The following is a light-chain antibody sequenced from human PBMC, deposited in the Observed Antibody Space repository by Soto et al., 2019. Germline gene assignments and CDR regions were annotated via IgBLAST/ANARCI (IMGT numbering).Light chain of an antibody. CDR2: SND. J-gene: IGLJ1*01. CDR3: ATWDDSLFGHV. Sequence: QSVLTQPPSASATPGQRVTISCSGRSSDVGSNTVNWYQQFPGAAPKLLIYSNDQRPSGVTDRFSASKSGTSASLAMSGLQSEDEADYYCATWDDSLFGHVFGSGTKVTVL. V-gene: IGLV1-44*01. CDR1: SSDVGSNT.